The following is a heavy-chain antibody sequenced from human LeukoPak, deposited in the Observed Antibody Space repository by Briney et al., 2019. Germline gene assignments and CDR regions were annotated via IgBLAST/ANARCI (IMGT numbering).Heavy chain of an antibody. CDR1: GGSISSSSYY. V-gene: IGHV4-39*07. CDR3: ARGSSSSSVYYYMDV. CDR2: INHSGST. D-gene: IGHD6-6*01. Sequence: TSETLSLTCTVSGGSISSSSYYWSWIRQPPGKGLEWIGEINHSGSTNYNPSLKSRVTISVDTSKNQFSLKLSSVTAADTAVYYCARGSSSSSVYYYMDVWGKGTTVTVSS. J-gene: IGHJ6*03.